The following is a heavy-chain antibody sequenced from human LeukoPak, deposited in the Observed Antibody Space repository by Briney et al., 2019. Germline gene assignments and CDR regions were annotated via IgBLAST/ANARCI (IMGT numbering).Heavy chain of an antibody. V-gene: IGHV3-21*04. CDR2: ISSSSSYI. Sequence: GGSLRLSCAASGFTFSSCSMNWVRQAPGKGLEWVSSISSSSSYIYYADSVKGRFTISRDNAKNSLYLQMNSLRAEDTAVYYCARAFSGSLDFDYWGQGTLVTVSS. J-gene: IGHJ4*02. CDR3: ARAFSGSLDFDY. CDR1: GFTFSSCS. D-gene: IGHD1-26*01.